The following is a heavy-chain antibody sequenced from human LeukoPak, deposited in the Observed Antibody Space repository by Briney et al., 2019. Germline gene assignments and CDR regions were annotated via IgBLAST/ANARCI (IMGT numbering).Heavy chain of an antibody. CDR2: ISYDGSNK. D-gene: IGHD3-3*01. V-gene: IGHV3-30*01. J-gene: IGHJ4*02. Sequence: GGSLRLSCAASGFTFSSYAMHWVRQAPGKGLEWVAVISYDGSNKYYADSVKGRFTISRDNSKNTLYLQMNSLRAEDTAVYYCAREGGAYYDFWSSYYYFDYWGQGTLVTVSS. CDR3: AREGGAYYDFWSSYYYFDY. CDR1: GFTFSSYA.